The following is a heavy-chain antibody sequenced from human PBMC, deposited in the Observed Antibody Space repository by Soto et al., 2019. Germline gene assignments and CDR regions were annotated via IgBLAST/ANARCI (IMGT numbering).Heavy chain of an antibody. CDR2: INPSGGST. CDR3: ARDSTVRLGGRSDEYYYYYYGMDV. J-gene: IGHJ6*02. V-gene: IGHV1-46*01. Sequence: ASVKVSCKASGYTFTSYYMHWVRQAPGQGLEWMGKINPSGGSTSYAQKFQGRVTMTRDTSTSTVYMELSSLRSEDTAVYYCARDSTVRLGGRSDEYYYYYYGMDVWGQGTTVTVSS. D-gene: IGHD2-2*01. CDR1: GYTFTSYY.